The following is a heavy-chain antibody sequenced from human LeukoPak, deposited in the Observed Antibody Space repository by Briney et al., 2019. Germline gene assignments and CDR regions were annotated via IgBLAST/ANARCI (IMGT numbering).Heavy chain of an antibody. Sequence: AALVKVSCKVSGYTLTELSMHWVRQAPGKGLEWMGGFDPEDGETIYAQKFQGRVTMTEDTSTDTAYMELSSLRSEDTAVYYCATGYDSSGHDAFDIWGQGTMVTVSS. CDR2: FDPEDGET. CDR1: GYTLTELS. D-gene: IGHD3-22*01. V-gene: IGHV1-24*01. CDR3: ATGYDSSGHDAFDI. J-gene: IGHJ3*02.